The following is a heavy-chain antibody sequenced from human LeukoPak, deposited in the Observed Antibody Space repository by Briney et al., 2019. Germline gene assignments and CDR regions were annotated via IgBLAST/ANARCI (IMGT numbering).Heavy chain of an antibody. V-gene: IGHV3-15*05. CDR2: IKSNPDGGTT. J-gene: IGHJ4*01. Sequence: GGSLRLSCVASGLTYRNAWMTWVRQAPGKGLEWVGRIKSNPDGGTTDFAASVKGRFFISRDDSKSTLSLQMNSLKIEDTAVYYCTTGGPHISGHPLDYWGHGIPVTVSP. CDR1: GLTYRNAW. D-gene: IGHD2-15*01. CDR3: TTGGPHISGHPLDY.